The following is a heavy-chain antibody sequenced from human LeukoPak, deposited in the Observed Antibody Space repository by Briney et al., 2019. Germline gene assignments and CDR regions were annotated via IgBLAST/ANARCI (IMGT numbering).Heavy chain of an antibody. CDR1: GGSFSGYY. J-gene: IGHJ4*02. CDR2: INHSGST. Sequence: PSETLSLTCAVYGGSFSGYYWSWIRQPPGKGLEWIGEINHSGSTNYNPSLKSRVTISVDTSKNQFSLKLSSVTAADTAVYYCARYAFGGVIAPEDDYWGQGTLVTVSS. CDR3: ARYAFGGVIAPEDDY. D-gene: IGHD3-16*02. V-gene: IGHV4-34*01.